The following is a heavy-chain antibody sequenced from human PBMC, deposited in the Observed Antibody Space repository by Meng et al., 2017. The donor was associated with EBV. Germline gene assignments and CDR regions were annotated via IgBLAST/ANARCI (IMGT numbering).Heavy chain of an antibody. CDR3: ARAPDNWNDGPYY. V-gene: IGHV1-69*01. J-gene: IGHJ4*02. CDR1: GGTVSSDA. CDR2: IIPIFGTA. D-gene: IGHD1-20*01. Sequence: QVQVVQWGGEGEKAWSSGKYSFKASGGTVSSDAISWVRKAPGQGLEWMGGIIPIFGTANYAQKFQGRVMITADESTSTAYMELSSLRSEDTAVYYCARAPDNWNDGPYYWGQGTLVTASS.